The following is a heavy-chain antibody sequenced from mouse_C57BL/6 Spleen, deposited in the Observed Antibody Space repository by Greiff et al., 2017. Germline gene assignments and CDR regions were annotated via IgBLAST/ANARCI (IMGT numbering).Heavy chain of an antibody. J-gene: IGHJ2*01. V-gene: IGHV3-6*01. CDR1: GYSITSGYY. D-gene: IGHD2-1*01. CDR3: ARSYYGNSYYFDY. Sequence: DVKLVESGPGLVKPSQSLSLTCSVTGYSITSGYYWNWIRQFPGNKLEWMGYISYDGSNNYNPSLKNRISITRDTSKNQFFLKLNSVTTEDTATYYCARSYYGNSYYFDYWGQGTTLTVSS. CDR2: ISYDGSN.